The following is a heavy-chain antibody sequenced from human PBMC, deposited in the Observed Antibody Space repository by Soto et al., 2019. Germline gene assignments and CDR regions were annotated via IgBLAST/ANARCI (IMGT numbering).Heavy chain of an antibody. CDR2: ISKSDYT. D-gene: IGHD2-2*01. V-gene: IGHV3-21*01. CDR3: AREDSIIIPAVSDF. Sequence: PXASLRLSCTVSGFAFNNYGINWVRQAPGKGLEWVSSISKSDYTYYSDSVKGRFTISRDNAKNSVSLQMNTLRVEDTAVYYCAREDSIIIPAVSDFWGQGTLVTVSS. J-gene: IGHJ4*02. CDR1: GFAFNNYG.